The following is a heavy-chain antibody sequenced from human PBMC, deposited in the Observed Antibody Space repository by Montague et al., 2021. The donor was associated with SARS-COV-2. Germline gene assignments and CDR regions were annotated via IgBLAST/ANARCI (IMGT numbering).Heavy chain of an antibody. J-gene: IGHJ2*01. D-gene: IGHD6-19*01. CDR1: GFSVSTSGLC. CDR2: IDWDDDT. CDR3: ARIPEYSSGGGPDWYFDL. Sequence: PALVKPTQTLTLTCTFSGFSVSTSGLCVSWIRQPPGKALEWLALIDWDDDTYYRTSLKTRLAISKYTSKNQVVLTMTDMDPVDTGTYYCARIPEYSSGGGPDWYFDLWGRGTLVTVSS. V-gene: IGHV2-70*01.